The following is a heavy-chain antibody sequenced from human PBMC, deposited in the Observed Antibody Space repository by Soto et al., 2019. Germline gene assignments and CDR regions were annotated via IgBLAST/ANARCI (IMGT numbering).Heavy chain of an antibody. Sequence: ASVKVSCKVSGYTLTELSMHWVRQAPGKGREWMGGFDPEDGEAIYAQKFQGRVTMTEDTSTDTAYMELSSLRSEDTAVYYCATHYYDSSGYYYDYWGQGXLVTVYS. CDR3: ATHYYDSSGYYYDY. V-gene: IGHV1-24*01. CDR1: GYTLTELS. J-gene: IGHJ4*02. D-gene: IGHD3-22*01. CDR2: FDPEDGEA.